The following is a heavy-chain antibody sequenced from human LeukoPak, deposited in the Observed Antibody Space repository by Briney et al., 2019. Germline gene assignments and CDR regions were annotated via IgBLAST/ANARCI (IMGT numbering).Heavy chain of an antibody. CDR1: GFTFSSYS. V-gene: IGHV3-48*04. J-gene: IGHJ4*02. D-gene: IGHD2-21*02. CDR2: ISGSSSTI. CDR3: ARDGRLRGLGY. Sequence: GGSLRLSCAASGFTFSSYSMNWVRQAPGKGLEWVSYISGSSSTIYYADSVKGRFTISRDNAKNSLYLQMNSLRAEDTAVYYCARDGRLRGLGYWGQGTLVTVSS.